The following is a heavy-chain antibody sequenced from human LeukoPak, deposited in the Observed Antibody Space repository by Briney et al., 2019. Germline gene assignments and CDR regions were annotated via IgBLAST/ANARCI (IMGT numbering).Heavy chain of an antibody. J-gene: IGHJ4*02. D-gene: IGHD3-22*01. CDR2: IGTGGYT. Sequence: GGSLRLSCASSGFTFTNYAMSWVRQAPGKGLEWVSTIGTGGYTYYADSVRGHFTISRENSKNTLYLQMNSLRAEDTAVYYCARRDTSGYHYFDYWGKGTVVIASS. V-gene: IGHV3-23*01. CDR1: GFTFTNYA. CDR3: ARRDTSGYHYFDY.